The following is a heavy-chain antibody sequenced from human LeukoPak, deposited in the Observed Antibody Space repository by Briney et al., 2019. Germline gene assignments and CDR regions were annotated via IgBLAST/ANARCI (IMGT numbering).Heavy chain of an antibody. CDR1: GYRFTSYW. V-gene: IGHV5-51*01. D-gene: IGHD6-6*01. J-gene: IGHJ4*02. CDR3: ARPQGIAARLTYPPDY. Sequence: MSGESLKISCKGSGYRFTSYWIGWVRQMPGKGLEWMGIIYPVDSDTRYSPSFQGQATISADKSISTAYLQWSSLKASDTAMYYCARPQGIAARLTYPPDYWGQGTLVTVSS. CDR2: IYPVDSDT.